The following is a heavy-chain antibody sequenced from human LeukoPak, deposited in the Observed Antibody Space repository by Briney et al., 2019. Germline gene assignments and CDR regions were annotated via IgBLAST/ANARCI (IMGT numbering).Heavy chain of an antibody. CDR3: ARDRGTYYYDTSSHYDAFDI. CDR1: GFTFRDNY. CDR2: IKQDGSEK. D-gene: IGHD3-22*01. V-gene: IGHV3-7*01. Sequence: PGGSLRLSCAASGFTFRDNYMSWIRQAPGKGLEWVANIKQDGSEKYYVDSVKGRFTISRDNAKNSLYLQMNSLRAEDTAVYYCARDRGTYYYDTSSHYDAFDIWGQGTMVTASS. J-gene: IGHJ3*02.